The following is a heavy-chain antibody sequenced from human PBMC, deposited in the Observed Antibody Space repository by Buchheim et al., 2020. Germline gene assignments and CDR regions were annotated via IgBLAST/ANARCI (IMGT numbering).Heavy chain of an antibody. CDR2: ISYNGGNS. J-gene: IGHJ4*02. Sequence: EVQLLESGGDLVQPGGSLRLSCAASGFTFSSYAMTWVRQAPGKGLEWVSAISYNGGNSYYADSVKGRFTISRDNSQNTVYLQMNSLRVEDTAVYYCTANWNLDYWGQGTL. D-gene: IGHD1-1*01. V-gene: IGHV3-23*01. CDR1: GFTFSSYA. CDR3: TANWNLDY.